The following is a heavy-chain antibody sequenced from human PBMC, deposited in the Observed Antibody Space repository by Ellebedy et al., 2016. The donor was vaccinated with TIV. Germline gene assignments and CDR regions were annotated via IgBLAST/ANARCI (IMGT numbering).Heavy chain of an antibody. D-gene: IGHD6-6*01. CDR3: ARLARFSSSSRWFDP. CDR2: ISGGGDRT. V-gene: IGHV3-23*01. CDR1: GFTFISYS. J-gene: IGHJ5*02. Sequence: GGSLRLSXSASGFTFISYSMSWVRQAPGKGLEWVSSISGGGDRTYYAESVKGRFTISRDNSKNTVFLQMDSLRVEDTAAYYCARLARFSSSSRWFDPWGQGTLVSVSS.